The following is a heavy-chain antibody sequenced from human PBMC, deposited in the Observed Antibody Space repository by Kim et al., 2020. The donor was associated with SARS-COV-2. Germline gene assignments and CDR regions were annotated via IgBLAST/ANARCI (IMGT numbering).Heavy chain of an antibody. J-gene: IGHJ6*02. Sequence: SVKGRFTISRDNSKNTLYLQMNSLRVEDTAVYYCARGQQLVHYYFYGLDVWGQGTTVTVSS. D-gene: IGHD6-13*01. V-gene: IGHV3-30*01. CDR3: ARGQQLVHYYFYGLDV.